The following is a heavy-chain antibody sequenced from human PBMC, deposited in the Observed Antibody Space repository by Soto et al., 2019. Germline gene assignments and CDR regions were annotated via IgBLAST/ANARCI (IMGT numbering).Heavy chain of an antibody. CDR3: ARNWNFDQ. D-gene: IGHD1-1*01. J-gene: IGHJ4*02. V-gene: IGHV3-23*01. Sequence: EVQLLESGGGLVQPGGSLRLSCAASGFSFSSYAMNWVRQAPGKGLEWVTTINGGSTTYYADSVKGRFTISRDNSKNTLYLQMNGLRAEDTAVYYCARNWNFDQWGQGTLVT. CDR2: INGGSTT. CDR1: GFSFSSYA.